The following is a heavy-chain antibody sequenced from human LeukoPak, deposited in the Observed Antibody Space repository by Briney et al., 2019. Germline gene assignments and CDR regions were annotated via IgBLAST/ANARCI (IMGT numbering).Heavy chain of an antibody. CDR3: AREFRYSFDSSGYSLGLDH. CDR1: GYTFFNNY. V-gene: IGHV1-46*01. J-gene: IGHJ5*02. D-gene: IGHD3-22*01. Sequence: GASVTASCKASGYTFFNNYIHWVRQAPGQGLEWMGIINPAGGRTSYAQKFQGRVTLTRDTSTSTVFMELSSLTSEDTAVYYCAREFRYSFDSSGYSLGLDHWGQGTLVTVSS. CDR2: INPAGGRT.